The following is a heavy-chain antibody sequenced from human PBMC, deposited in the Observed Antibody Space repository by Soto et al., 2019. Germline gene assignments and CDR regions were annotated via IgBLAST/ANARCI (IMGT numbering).Heavy chain of an antibody. Sequence: ASVKVSCKASGSTFTRHGISWVRQAPGQGLEWMGWISAYNDNTNYAPNLQGRVTMTTDTSTSTTYMELRSLRSDDTAVYYCARDRERDCTGGTCYSDYWGLGTLVTVSS. V-gene: IGHV1-18*01. J-gene: IGHJ4*02. CDR2: ISAYNDNT. CDR3: ARDRERDCTGGTCYSDY. CDR1: GSTFTRHG. D-gene: IGHD2-8*02.